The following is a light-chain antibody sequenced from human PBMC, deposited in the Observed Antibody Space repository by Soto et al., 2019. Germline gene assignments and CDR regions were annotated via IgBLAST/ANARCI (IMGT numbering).Light chain of an antibody. CDR2: DTN. CDR1: AGAVTSGHY. CDR3: SLSYNDRQF. J-gene: IGLJ1*01. Sequence: AVVTQEPSLTLSPGGTVTLTCGSSAGAVTSGHYPYWFQQKPGQAPRTLIYDTNIKHSWTPARFSGSLLGDKAALTLSGAQPEDEAEYYCSLSYNDRQFFGSGTKVT. V-gene: IGLV7-46*01.